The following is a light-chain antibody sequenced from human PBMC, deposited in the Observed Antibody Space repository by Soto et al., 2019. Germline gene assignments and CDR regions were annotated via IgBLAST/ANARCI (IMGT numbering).Light chain of an antibody. V-gene: IGKV1-39*01. CDR1: QGIRND. J-gene: IGKJ5*01. CDR3: QQSYRTPT. Sequence: DIQMTQSPSSLSASVGDRVTITCRASQGIRNDLGWYQQKPGKAPKLLIYAASSLQSGVPSRFSGSGSGTDYTLTISSLQPEDFGTYYCQQSYRTPTFGQGTRLE. CDR2: AAS.